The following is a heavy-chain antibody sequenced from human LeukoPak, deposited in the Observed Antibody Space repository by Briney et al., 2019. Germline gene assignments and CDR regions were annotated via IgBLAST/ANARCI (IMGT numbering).Heavy chain of an antibody. J-gene: IGHJ4*02. D-gene: IGHD2-15*01. Sequence: PLETLSLTCAVYGGSFSGYYWSWIRQPPGKGLEWIGEINHSGSTNYNPSLKSRVTISVDTSKNQFSLKLSSVTAADTAVYYCARVAVLSPYYFDYWGQGTLVTVSS. CDR3: ARVAVLSPYYFDY. CDR1: GGSFSGYY. CDR2: INHSGST. V-gene: IGHV4-34*01.